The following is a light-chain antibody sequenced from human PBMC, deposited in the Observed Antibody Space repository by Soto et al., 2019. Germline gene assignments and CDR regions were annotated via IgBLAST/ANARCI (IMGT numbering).Light chain of an antibody. Sequence: DIQMTQSPATLSASVGDRVTITCRASQSISSWLAWYQQKPGKVPKLLIDDASSLESGDQSRFSGSGSRTEFAITISSLQPDDFANYYCQQYNTYPWTFGQGTKVEIK. CDR3: QQYNTYPWT. CDR1: QSISSW. CDR2: DAS. V-gene: IGKV1-5*01. J-gene: IGKJ1*01.